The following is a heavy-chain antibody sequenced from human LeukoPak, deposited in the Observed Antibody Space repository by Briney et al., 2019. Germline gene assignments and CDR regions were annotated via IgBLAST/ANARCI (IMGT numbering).Heavy chain of an antibody. CDR1: GGSFSGYY. Sequence: SETLSLTCAVYGGSFSGYYWSWIRQPPGKGLEWIGEINHSGSTNYNPSLKSRVTISVDTSKNQFSLKLSSVTAADTAVYYCARGHIVVVPAAILSNWFDPWGQGTLVTVSS. D-gene: IGHD2-2*02. J-gene: IGHJ5*02. CDR2: INHSGST. CDR3: ARGHIVVVPAAILSNWFDP. V-gene: IGHV4-34*01.